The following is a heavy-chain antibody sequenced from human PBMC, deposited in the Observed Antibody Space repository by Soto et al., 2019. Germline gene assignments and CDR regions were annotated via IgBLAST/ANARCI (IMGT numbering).Heavy chain of an antibody. D-gene: IGHD3-10*01. Sequence: QVQLQESGPGLGKPSETLSLTCSVSGGSVSSGSYYWSWIRQPPGKGLEWIGYISNSGRTNYNPSLKSRVTISVDTSKTQFSLKLSSVTAADTAMYYCERSAGVVVDYWGQGTLVTVTS. CDR2: ISNSGRT. J-gene: IGHJ4*02. V-gene: IGHV4-61*01. CDR1: GGSVSSGSYY. CDR3: ERSAGVVVDY.